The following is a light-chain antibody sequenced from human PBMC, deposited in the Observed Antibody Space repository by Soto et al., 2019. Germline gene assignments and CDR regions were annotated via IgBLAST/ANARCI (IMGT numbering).Light chain of an antibody. CDR3: SSYTSNSTPVL. CDR2: DVT. V-gene: IGLV2-14*01. Sequence: QSALTQPASVSGSPGQSITISCTGTSSDVGGYDYVSWYQQYPGKAPKLMFYDVTNRPSGVSNRFSGSKSGNTASLTISGLQAEDEADYYCSSYTSNSTPVLFGGGTKVTVL. J-gene: IGLJ2*01. CDR1: SSDVGGYDY.